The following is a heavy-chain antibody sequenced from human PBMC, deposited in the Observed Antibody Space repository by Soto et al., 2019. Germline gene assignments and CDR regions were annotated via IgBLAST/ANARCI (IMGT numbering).Heavy chain of an antibody. CDR2: ISYDGSNK. V-gene: IGHV3-30*18. J-gene: IGHJ4*02. D-gene: IGHD3-22*01. CDR3: AKDRYYYDSSGLIDY. Sequence: LRLSCAASGFTFSSYGMHWVRQAPGKGLEWVAVISYDGSNKYYADSVKGRFTISRDNSRNTLYLQMNSLRAEDTAVYYCAKDRYYYDSSGLIDYWGQGTLVTVSS. CDR1: GFTFSSYG.